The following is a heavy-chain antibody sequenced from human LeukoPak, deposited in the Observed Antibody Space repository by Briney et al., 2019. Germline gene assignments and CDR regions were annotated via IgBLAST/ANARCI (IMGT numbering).Heavy chain of an antibody. CDR1: GFTFSSYS. J-gene: IGHJ5*02. V-gene: IGHV3-48*01. CDR3: ARDLRLKYYQGFDP. D-gene: IGHD2-2*01. CDR2: ISSSSSTI. Sequence: AGGSLRLSCAASGFTFSSYSMNWVRQAPGKGLEWVSYISSSSSTIYYADSVKGRFTISRDNAKNSLYLQMNSPRAADTAVYYCARDLRLKYYQGFDPWGQGTLVTVSS.